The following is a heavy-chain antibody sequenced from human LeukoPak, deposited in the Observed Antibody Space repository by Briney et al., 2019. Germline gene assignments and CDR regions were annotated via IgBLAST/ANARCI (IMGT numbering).Heavy chain of an antibody. CDR3: AKWNWGSAYFDY. Sequence: ASVKVSCKASGYTFTGYYMHWVRQAPGQGLEWMGWINPNSGGTNYAQKFQGRVTMTRDTSISTAYMELSRLRSDDTAVYYRAKWNWGSAYFDYWGQGTLVTVSS. CDR2: INPNSGGT. CDR1: GYTFTGYY. D-gene: IGHD7-27*01. J-gene: IGHJ4*02. V-gene: IGHV1-2*02.